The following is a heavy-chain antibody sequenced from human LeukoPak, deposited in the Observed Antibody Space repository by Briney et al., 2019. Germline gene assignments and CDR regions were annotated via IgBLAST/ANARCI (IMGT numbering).Heavy chain of an antibody. V-gene: IGHV4-31*03. CDR2: THYSGST. CDR1: GDSVTTGLHY. D-gene: IGHD1-26*01. CDR3: ARGRRGKYSPYFYYHMDV. J-gene: IGHJ6*03. Sequence: PSETLSLTCNVSGDSVTTGLHYYSWIRQRPGEGLEWIGCTHYSGSTHYKSSLRSRLIISLDTSKNQVSLKLTSVTAADTAVYYCARGRRGKYSPYFYYHMDVWGTGTPVTVSS.